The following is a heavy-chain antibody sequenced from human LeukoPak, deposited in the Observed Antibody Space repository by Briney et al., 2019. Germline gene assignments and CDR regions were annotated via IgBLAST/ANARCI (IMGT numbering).Heavy chain of an antibody. CDR1: GYTFDDYG. V-gene: IGHV3-20*04. J-gene: IGHJ6*03. Sequence: GGSLGLSCAASGYTFDDYGMSWVRHAPGKGREWVSGINWHGGSTGYADSVKGRFTISRDNAKNSLYLQMNSLRAEDTALYYCAREALSTVTDLHYYYYYYMDVWGKGTTVTVSS. CDR2: INWHGGST. D-gene: IGHD4-11*01. CDR3: AREALSTVTDLHYYYYYYMDV.